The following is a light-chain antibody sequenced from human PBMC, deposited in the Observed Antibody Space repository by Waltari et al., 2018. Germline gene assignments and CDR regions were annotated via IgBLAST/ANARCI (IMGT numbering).Light chain of an antibody. Sequence: QSALTQPRSVSGSPGQSVTISCTGTSGDVGGYNYVSWYRQHPGKAPKLMIYDVSKRPSGVPDRFYGSKSGNTASLTISGLRAEDEADYFCCSYAGSYTLVFGGGTKLTVL. V-gene: IGLV2-11*01. J-gene: IGLJ2*01. CDR2: DVS. CDR1: SGDVGGYNY. CDR3: CSYAGSYTLV.